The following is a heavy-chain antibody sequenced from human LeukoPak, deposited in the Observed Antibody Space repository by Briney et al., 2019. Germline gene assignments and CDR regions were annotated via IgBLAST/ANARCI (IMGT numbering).Heavy chain of an antibody. CDR3: ARDVGYCSSTSCYLYYYYGMDV. V-gene: IGHV3-21*01. Sequence: PGGSLRLSCAASGFTFSSYAMGWVRQAPGKGLEWVSSISSSSSYIYYADSVKGRFTISRDNAKNSLYLQMNSLRAEDTAVYYCARDVGYCSSTSCYLYYYYGMDVWGQGTTVTVSS. J-gene: IGHJ6*02. D-gene: IGHD2-2*01. CDR1: GFTFSSYA. CDR2: ISSSSSYI.